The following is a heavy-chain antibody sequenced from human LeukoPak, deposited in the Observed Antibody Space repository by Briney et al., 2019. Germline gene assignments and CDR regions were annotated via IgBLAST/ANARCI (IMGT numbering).Heavy chain of an antibody. J-gene: IGHJ1*01. D-gene: IGHD1-26*01. V-gene: IGHV3-74*01. Sequence: EGSLRLSCAASGFTFSNYWMHWLRQAPGGGLVWVSRINTDGSTTTYADSVKGRFTISRDSAKSTLYLQMNSLRAEDTAVYYCARTASYSGNYYGYFQHWGQGILVTVSS. CDR1: GFTFSNYW. CDR2: INTDGSTT. CDR3: ARTASYSGNYYGYFQH.